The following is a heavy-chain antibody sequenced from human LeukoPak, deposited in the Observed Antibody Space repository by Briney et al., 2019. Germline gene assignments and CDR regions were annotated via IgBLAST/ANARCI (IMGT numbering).Heavy chain of an antibody. CDR1: GYTFIGHW. J-gene: IGHJ5*02. Sequence: ASVKVACKASGYTFIGHWMHWVRHAPGQGLEWMGIINPNGGTTVYAQKFQGRVTLTRDMSTSTLYMELSSLRSEDTAVYYCARDSSCSASWWFDPWAQGTLVTVSS. CDR3: ARDSSCSASWWFDP. D-gene: IGHD2-15*01. V-gene: IGHV1-46*01. CDR2: INPNGGTT.